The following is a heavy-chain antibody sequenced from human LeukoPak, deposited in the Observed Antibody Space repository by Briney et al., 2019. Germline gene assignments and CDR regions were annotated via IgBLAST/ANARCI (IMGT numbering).Heavy chain of an antibody. Sequence: SETLSLTCAVYGVSFSGYDWSWIRQPPGKGLEWIGEINHSGSTNYNPSLKSRVTISVDTSKNQFSLKLSSVTAADTAVYYCASYYYDSSGYYWFDPWGQGTLVTVSS. V-gene: IGHV4-34*09. D-gene: IGHD3-22*01. CDR2: INHSGST. J-gene: IGHJ5*02. CDR3: ASYYYDSSGYYWFDP. CDR1: GVSFSGYD.